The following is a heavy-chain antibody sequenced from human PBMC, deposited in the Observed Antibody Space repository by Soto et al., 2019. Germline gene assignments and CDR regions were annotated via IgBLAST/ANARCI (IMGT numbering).Heavy chain of an antibody. Sequence: QVQVVESGGGVVQPGRSLRLSCVASGFTFSNFGMHWVRQAPGKGLEWVAVIWHDGKNKYYAYSAEGRFTVSRDNSKNTLYLQMDSLTAEDTAVYYCARDPGQDEAMDYWGQGTLVTVSS. CDR2: IWHDGKNK. CDR3: ARDPGQDEAMDY. CDR1: GFTFSNFG. V-gene: IGHV3-33*01. J-gene: IGHJ4*02.